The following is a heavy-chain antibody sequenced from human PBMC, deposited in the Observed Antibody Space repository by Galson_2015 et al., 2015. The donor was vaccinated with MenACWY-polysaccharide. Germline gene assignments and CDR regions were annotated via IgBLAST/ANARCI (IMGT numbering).Heavy chain of an antibody. CDR3: AKGESGVVVSMFDI. CDR1: GFTFDDYA. V-gene: IGHV3-9*01. CDR2: ISWNSGSI. J-gene: IGHJ3*02. Sequence: SLRLSCAASGFTFDDYAMHWVRQAPGKGLEWVSGISWNSGSIGYADSVKGRFTISRDNAKNSLYLQMNSLRAEDTALYYCAKGESGVVVSMFDIWGQGTMVTVSS. D-gene: IGHD3-22*01.